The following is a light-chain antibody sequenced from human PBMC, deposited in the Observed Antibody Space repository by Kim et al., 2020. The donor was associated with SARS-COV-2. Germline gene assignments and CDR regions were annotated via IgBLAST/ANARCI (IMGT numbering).Light chain of an antibody. CDR3: QTWGTGIRV. J-gene: IGLJ3*02. V-gene: IGLV4-69*01. Sequence: SVKLTCTLSSGHSSYAIAWHQQQPEKGPRYLMKLTSDGSHSKGDGIPDRFSGSSSGAERYLTISSLQSEDEADYYCQTWGTGIRVFGGGTQLTVL. CDR1: SGHSSYA. CDR2: LTSDGSH.